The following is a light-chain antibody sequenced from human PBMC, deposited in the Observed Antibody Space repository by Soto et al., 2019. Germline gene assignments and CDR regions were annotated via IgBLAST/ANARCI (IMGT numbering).Light chain of an antibody. V-gene: IGKV3-11*01. J-gene: IGKJ5*01. Sequence: EIVLTQSPGTLSLSPGERATLSCRASQSVSSYLAWYQQKPGQAPRLLIYDASNRATGIPARFSGSGSGTDFTLTISRLEPEDFAVYYCQHFGDSPITFGQGTRLEIK. CDR3: QHFGDSPIT. CDR2: DAS. CDR1: QSVSSY.